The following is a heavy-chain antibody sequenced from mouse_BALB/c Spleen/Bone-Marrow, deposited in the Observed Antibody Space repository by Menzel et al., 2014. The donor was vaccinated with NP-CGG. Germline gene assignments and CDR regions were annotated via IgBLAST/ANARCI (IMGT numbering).Heavy chain of an antibody. V-gene: IGHV2-9*02. CDR1: GFSLTSYG. CDR2: IGIGGST. J-gene: IGHJ2*01. D-gene: IGHD1-1*01. CDR3: ARASYYYGSRYDY. Sequence: VKVVESGPGLVAPSQSLSITCIVSGFSLTSYGVHWVRQPPGKGLEWLGVIGIGGSTNYNSALMSRLSISKDNSKSQVFLKMNSLQTDDTAMYYCARASYYYGSRYDYWGQGTTLTVSS.